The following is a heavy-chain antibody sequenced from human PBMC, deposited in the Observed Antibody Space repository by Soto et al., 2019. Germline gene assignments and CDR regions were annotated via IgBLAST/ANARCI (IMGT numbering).Heavy chain of an antibody. CDR3: AKDVVVGATTGLGDYYYYYGMDV. D-gene: IGHD1-26*01. Sequence: PGGSLRRSCAASGCTFSSYGMHWVRQAQGKGLEWVAVISYDGSNKYYADSVKGRFTISRDNSKNTLYLQMNSLRAEDTAVYYCAKDVVVGATTGLGDYYYYYGMDVWGQGTTVTVSS. V-gene: IGHV3-30*18. CDR2: ISYDGSNK. J-gene: IGHJ6*02. CDR1: GCTFSSYG.